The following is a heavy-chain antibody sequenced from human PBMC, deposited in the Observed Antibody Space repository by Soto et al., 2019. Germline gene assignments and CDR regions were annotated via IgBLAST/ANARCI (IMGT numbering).Heavy chain of an antibody. CDR2: ISGSGGST. Sequence: EVQLLESGGGLVQPGGSLRLSCAASGFTFSSYAMSWVRQAPGMGLEWVSAISGSGGSTYYADSVKGRFTISRDNSKNTLYLQMNSLRAEDTAVYYCAKDGGAVAGTGDYYYYGMDVWGQGTTVTVSS. CDR3: AKDGGAVAGTGDYYYYGMDV. J-gene: IGHJ6*02. D-gene: IGHD6-19*01. V-gene: IGHV3-23*01. CDR1: GFTFSSYA.